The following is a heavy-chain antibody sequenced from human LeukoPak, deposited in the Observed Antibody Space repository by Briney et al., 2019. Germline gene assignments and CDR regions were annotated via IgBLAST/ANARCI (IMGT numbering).Heavy chain of an antibody. CDR1: GGSIRNYY. CDR3: ARQRCLGSSCHFDY. CDR2: IYYSEST. V-gene: IGHV4-59*08. J-gene: IGHJ4*02. D-gene: IGHD6-13*01. Sequence: PSETLSLTCTVSGGSIRNYYWSWIRQPPGKGLEWIGYIYYSESTNNNFSLKSRATISLDTSKNQSSLKLSSVTAADTAVYYCARQRCLGSSCHFDYWGQGTLVTVSS.